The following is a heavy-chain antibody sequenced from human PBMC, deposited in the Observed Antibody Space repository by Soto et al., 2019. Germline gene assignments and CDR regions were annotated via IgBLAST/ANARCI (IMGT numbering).Heavy chain of an antibody. CDR3: ARDGGDCGYRLTYYYYIGMDV. D-gene: IGHD2-21*02. V-gene: IGHV1-3*05. CDR2: INIGSGNT. CDR1: GYAFFSYA. J-gene: IGHJ6*02. Sequence: QVQLVQSGAEEKQPGASVRVSCKASGYAFFSYAMHWVRQAPGQRLEWMGWINIGSGNTEYSQKFQDRITITRDTSASTVYMELSSLRSEDTAVYYCARDGGDCGYRLTYYYYIGMDVWGQGTTVTVSS.